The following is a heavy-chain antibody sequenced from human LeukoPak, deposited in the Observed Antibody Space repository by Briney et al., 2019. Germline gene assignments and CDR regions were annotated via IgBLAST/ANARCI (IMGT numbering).Heavy chain of an antibody. D-gene: IGHD2/OR15-2a*01. Sequence: ASVKVSCKASGFTFTAYYMHWVRQTPGQGLEWMGWINPNSGGTNYAQKFQDRVTMTRDTSISTVYMELSRLRSDDTAVYYCARATTPGGYYYIYWGQGTLVTVSS. CDR1: GFTFTAYY. CDR2: INPNSGGT. V-gene: IGHV1-2*02. CDR3: ARATTPGGYYYIY. J-gene: IGHJ4*02.